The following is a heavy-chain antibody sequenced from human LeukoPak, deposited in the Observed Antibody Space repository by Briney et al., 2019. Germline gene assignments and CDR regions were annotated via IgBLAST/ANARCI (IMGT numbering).Heavy chain of an antibody. D-gene: IGHD1-7*01. CDR2: IKQAGSEK. CDR1: GFTFSSYC. CDR3: AVSNWNYVALFDY. V-gene: IGHV3-7*01. Sequence: GGSLRLSCAASGFTFSSYCMSWVRQAPGKGLEWVSNIKQAGSEKYYVDSVKGRFTISRDNAKNSLHLQMNSLRAEDTAVYYCAVSNWNYVALFDYWGQGTLVTVSS. J-gene: IGHJ4*02.